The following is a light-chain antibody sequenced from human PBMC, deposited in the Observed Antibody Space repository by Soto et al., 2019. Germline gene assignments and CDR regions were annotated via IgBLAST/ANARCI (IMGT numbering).Light chain of an antibody. CDR1: QSLLHSNGYNY. CDR3: MQALQTLGT. V-gene: IGKV2-28*01. CDR2: LGS. J-gene: IGKJ2*01. Sequence: DIVMTQSPLSLPVTPGEPASISCRSSQSLLHSNGYNYLDWYLQKPGQSPQLLIYLGSNRASGGPDRFSGSRSGTDFTLKISRVEAEDVGVYYCMQALQTLGTFGQGTKLEIK.